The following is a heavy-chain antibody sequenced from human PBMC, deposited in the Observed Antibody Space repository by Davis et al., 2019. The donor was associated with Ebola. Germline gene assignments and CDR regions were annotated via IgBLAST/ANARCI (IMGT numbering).Heavy chain of an antibody. CDR1: GYTFTSYS. J-gene: IGHJ4*02. V-gene: IGHV1-3*01. D-gene: IGHD6-19*01. Sequence: ASVKVSCKASGYTFTSYSMHWVRQAPGQRLEWMGWIHAANDNTEYSQKFQGRVTITRDTSANTVYMELSSLRSEDTAVYYCARGPIIAVAGAFDYWGQGTLVTVSS. CDR2: IHAANDNT. CDR3: ARGPIIAVAGAFDY.